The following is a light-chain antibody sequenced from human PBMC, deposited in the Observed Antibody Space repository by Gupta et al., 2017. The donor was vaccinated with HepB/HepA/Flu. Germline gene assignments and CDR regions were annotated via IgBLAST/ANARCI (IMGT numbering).Light chain of an antibody. V-gene: IGKV3-11*01. CDR3: QQRSNWPFT. CDR2: DAS. CDR1: QSVSSY. J-gene: IGKJ2*01. Sequence: EIVLTQSPATLSLSPGERATLSCRASQSVSSYLVWYQQKSGQAPRLLIYDASNRATGIPARFSGSGSGIDFTLTISSLEPEDFAVYHCQQRSNWPFTFGQGTKLEIK.